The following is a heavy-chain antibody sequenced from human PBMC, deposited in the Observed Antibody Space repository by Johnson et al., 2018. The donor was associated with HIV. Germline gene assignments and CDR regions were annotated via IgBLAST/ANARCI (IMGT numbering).Heavy chain of an antibody. CDR1: GFTFSSYG. V-gene: IGHV3-30*02. J-gene: IGHJ3*02. CDR2: IRYDGGNK. D-gene: IGHD1-26*01. Sequence: VQLVESGGGVVQPGWSLRLSCAASGFTFSSYGMHWVRQAPGKGLEWVAFIRYDGGNKYYADSVKGRFTISRDNSKNTLCLQMNSLRAEDTAVYYCARGVVGVLSNAFDIWGQGTMVIVSS. CDR3: ARGVVGVLSNAFDI.